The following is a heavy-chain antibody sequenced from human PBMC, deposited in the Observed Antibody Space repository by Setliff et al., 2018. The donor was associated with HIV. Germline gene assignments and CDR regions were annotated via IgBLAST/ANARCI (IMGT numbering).Heavy chain of an antibody. CDR1: GFTLSNHW. CDR2: INYHGSDI. CDR3: VRDGVGTTPFDY. J-gene: IGHJ4*02. V-gene: IGHV3-74*01. Sequence: PGGSLRLSCVGSGFTLSNHWMQWVRQAPGKGLVWVSRINYHGSDISYADSVKGRFTISRDNAKNTVYLQMNNLRDEDTAVYFCVRDGVGTTPFDYWGQGSLVTVSS. D-gene: IGHD1-26*01.